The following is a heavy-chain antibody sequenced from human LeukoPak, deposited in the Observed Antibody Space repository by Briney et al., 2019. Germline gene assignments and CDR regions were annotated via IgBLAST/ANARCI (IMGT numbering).Heavy chain of an antibody. D-gene: IGHD3-22*01. CDR2: ISAYNGNT. V-gene: IGHV1-18*01. CDR1: GYTFTSYG. Sequence: ASVKVSCKASGYTFTSYGISWVRQAPGQGLEWMGWISAYNGNTNYAQKLQGRVTMTTDTSTGTAYMELRSLRSDDTAVYYCALGYYDSSGYYSDYWGQGTLVTVSS. CDR3: ALGYYDSSGYYSDY. J-gene: IGHJ4*02.